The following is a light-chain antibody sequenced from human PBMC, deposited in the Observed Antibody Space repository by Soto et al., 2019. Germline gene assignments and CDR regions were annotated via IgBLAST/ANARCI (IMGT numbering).Light chain of an antibody. CDR2: TNT. Sequence: QSVLTQPPSASETPGQRVTTSCSGSSSNMGSNSVHWYKQLPGTAPKLLIYTNTQRPSGVPDRFSGSKSGTSASLAISGLRSEDEADYYCAAWDDSLSGVVFGGGTKLTVL. CDR1: SSNMGSNS. CDR3: AAWDDSLSGVV. V-gene: IGLV1-47*01. J-gene: IGLJ2*01.